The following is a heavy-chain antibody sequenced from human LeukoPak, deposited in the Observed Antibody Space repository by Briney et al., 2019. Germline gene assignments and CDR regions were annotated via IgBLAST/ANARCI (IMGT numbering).Heavy chain of an antibody. J-gene: IGHJ5*02. D-gene: IGHD4-17*01. V-gene: IGHV1-69*13. CDR1: GYTFTGYY. CDR2: IIPIFGTA. CDR3: AMTTVTTSEES. Sequence: SVKVSCKASGYTFTGYYMHWVRQAPGQGLEWMGGIIPIFGTANYAQKFQGRVTITADESTSTAYMELSSLRPEDTAVYYCAMTTVTTSEESWGQGTLVTVSS.